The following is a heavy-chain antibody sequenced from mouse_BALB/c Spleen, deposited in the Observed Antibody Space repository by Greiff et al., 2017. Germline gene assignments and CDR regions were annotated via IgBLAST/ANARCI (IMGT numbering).Heavy chain of an antibody. CDR2: ISSGGSYT. CDR3: ARHGPYGLYYFDY. CDR1: GFTFSSYG. D-gene: IGHD1-1*02. J-gene: IGHJ2*01. Sequence: DVHLVESGGHLVKPGGSLKLSCAASGFTFSSYGMSWVRQTPDKRLEWVATISSGGSYTYYPDSVKGRFTISRDNAKNTLYLQMSSLKSEDTAMYYCARHGPYGLYYFDYWGQGTTLTVSS. V-gene: IGHV5-6*01.